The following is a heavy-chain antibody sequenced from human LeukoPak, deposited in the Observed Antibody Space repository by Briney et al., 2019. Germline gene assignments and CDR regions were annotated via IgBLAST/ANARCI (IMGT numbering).Heavy chain of an antibody. J-gene: IGHJ4*02. CDR2: ISGSGGST. CDR3: EPLSYDFWSGAL. CDR1: GFTFSSYA. D-gene: IGHD3-3*01. Sequence: QPGGSLRLSCAASGFTFSSYAMSWVRQAPGKGLEWVSAISGSGGSTYYADSVKGRFTISRDNSKNTLYLQMNSLRAEDTAVYYCEPLSYDFWSGALWGQGTLVTVSS. V-gene: IGHV3-23*01.